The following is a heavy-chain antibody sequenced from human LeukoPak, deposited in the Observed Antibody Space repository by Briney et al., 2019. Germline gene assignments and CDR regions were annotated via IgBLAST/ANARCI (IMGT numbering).Heavy chain of an antibody. CDR1: GGSISGSY. D-gene: IGHD2-21*01. CDR3: ARSTVVNNLDY. Sequence: SETLSLTCTVSGGSISGSYWSWIRQPPGKGLEWIGSIYHSGSTYYNPSLKSRVTISVDTSKNQFSLKLSSVTAADTAVYYCARSTVVNNLDYWGQGTLVTVSS. CDR2: IYHSGST. V-gene: IGHV4-38-2*02. J-gene: IGHJ4*02.